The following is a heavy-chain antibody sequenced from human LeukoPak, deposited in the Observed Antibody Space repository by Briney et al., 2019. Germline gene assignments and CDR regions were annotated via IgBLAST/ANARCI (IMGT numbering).Heavy chain of an antibody. CDR2: IYYSAST. Sequence: SETLSLSCTASGVSISSSSNYWGWLRQPPGKGLEWIVSIYYSASTYSNPSLKSRVTISVDTSKNLFFQKHSSVTAAAPAVYCWARHRNEEHYGDCQVIFYSGEGDLGT. J-gene: IGHJ1*01. CDR3: ARHRNEEHYGDCQVIFYSGE. CDR1: GVSISSSSNY. D-gene: IGHD4-17*01. V-gene: IGHV4-39*01.